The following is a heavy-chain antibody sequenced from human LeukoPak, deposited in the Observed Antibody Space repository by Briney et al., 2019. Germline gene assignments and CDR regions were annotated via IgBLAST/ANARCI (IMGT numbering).Heavy chain of an antibody. CDR3: ARHGKLRGVYSDY. D-gene: IGHD3-10*01. Sequence: SETLSLTCTVSGGSITSHYWSWIRQPPGKGLEWIGFIYYSGSTNYNPSLKSRVTISVDTSKNQFSLKLSSVTAADTAVYYCARHGKLRGVYSDYWGQGTLVTSPQ. CDR2: IYYSGST. V-gene: IGHV4-59*08. CDR1: GGSITSHY. J-gene: IGHJ4*02.